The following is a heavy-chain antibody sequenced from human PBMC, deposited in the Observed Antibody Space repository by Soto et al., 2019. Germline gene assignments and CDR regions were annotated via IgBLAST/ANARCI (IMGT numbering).Heavy chain of an antibody. D-gene: IGHD3-3*01. J-gene: IGHJ6*02. CDR2: INPSGGST. V-gene: IGHV1-46*01. CDR1: GYTFTSYY. CDR3: ARDRYYDFWSGYYPHRNYGMDV. Sequence: GASVKVSCKASGYTFTSYYMHWVRQAPGQGLEWMGIINPSGGSTSYAQKFQGRVTMTRDTSTSTVYMELSSLRSEDTAVYYCARDRYYDFWSGYYPHRNYGMDVWGQGTTVTVSS.